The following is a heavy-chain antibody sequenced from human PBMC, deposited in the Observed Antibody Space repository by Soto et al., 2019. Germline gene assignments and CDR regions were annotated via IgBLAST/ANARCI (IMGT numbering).Heavy chain of an antibody. D-gene: IGHD3-22*01. CDR3: AKEMYPRRGLDSLSPWVDN. J-gene: IGHJ5*02. V-gene: IGHV3-30*18. Sequence: RPSGPASVVTGSRNEIQSVRQPPGKGLEWVAVISYDGSNKFYAASVKGRFTLSRGVSKGTLYLQMNSMRAEDTALYYCAKEMYPRRGLDSLSPWVDNWGPPTLVTGPS. CDR2: ISYDGSNK. CDR1: VVTGSRNE.